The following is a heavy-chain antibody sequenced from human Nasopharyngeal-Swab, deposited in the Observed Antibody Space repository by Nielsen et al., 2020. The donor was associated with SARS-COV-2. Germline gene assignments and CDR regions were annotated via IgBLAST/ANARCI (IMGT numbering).Heavy chain of an antibody. J-gene: IGHJ3*02. CDR3: AKLGMVRGVIITSYAFDI. CDR2: ISSSSSTI. Sequence: VRQAPGKGLEWVSYISSSSSTIYYADSVKGRFTISRDNSKNTLYLQMNSLRAEDTAVYYCAKLGMVRGVIITSYAFDIWGQGTMVTVSS. D-gene: IGHD3-10*01. V-gene: IGHV3-48*01.